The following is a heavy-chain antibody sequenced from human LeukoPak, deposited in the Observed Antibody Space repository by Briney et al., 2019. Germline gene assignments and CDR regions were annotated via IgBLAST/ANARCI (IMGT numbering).Heavy chain of an antibody. CDR1: GDSFSTNY. CDR3: ARVLSGEGFYYYYMDV. V-gene: IGHV4-4*07. Sequence: SETLSLTCTLSGDSFSTNYWSWIRHPAGKGLEWIERIYATGSANYNPPLKSRVAITLDRSNNQFSLTLKSVTAADTAVYYCARVLSGEGFYYYYMDVWGKGTTVTVSS. J-gene: IGHJ6*03. CDR2: IYATGSA. D-gene: IGHD2-21*01.